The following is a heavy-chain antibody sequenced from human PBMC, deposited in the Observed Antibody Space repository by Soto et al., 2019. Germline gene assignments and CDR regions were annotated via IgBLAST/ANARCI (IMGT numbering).Heavy chain of an antibody. V-gene: IGHV2-5*02. CDR1: GFSLSTSGVG. D-gene: IGHD4-17*01. J-gene: IGHJ3*02. Sequence: QITLKESGPTLVKPTQTLTLTCTFSGFSLSTSGVGVCWIRQPPGKALEWLALIYWDDDKRYSPSLKSRLTITKDTSKNQVVLTMTNMDPVDTATYYCSTVTTRGDAFDIWGQGTMVTVSS. CDR2: IYWDDDK. CDR3: STVTTRGDAFDI.